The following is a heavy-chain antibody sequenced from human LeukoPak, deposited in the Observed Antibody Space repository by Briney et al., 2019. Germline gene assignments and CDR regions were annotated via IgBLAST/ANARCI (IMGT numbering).Heavy chain of an antibody. J-gene: IGHJ4*02. D-gene: IGHD3-16*02. CDR1: GFTFSDYY. Sequence: GGSLRLSCAASGFTFSDYYMRWVRQAPGKGLEWVSYISSSSSYTNYADSVKGRFTISRDNAKTSLYLQMNSLSAEDTAVYYCARDLYDYVWGSYRYTFDYWGQGTLVTVSS. V-gene: IGHV3-11*06. CDR2: ISSSSSYT. CDR3: ARDLYDYVWGSYRYTFDY.